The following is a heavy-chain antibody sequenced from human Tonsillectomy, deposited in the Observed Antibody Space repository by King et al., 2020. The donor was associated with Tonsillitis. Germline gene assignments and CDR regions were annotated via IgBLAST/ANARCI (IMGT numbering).Heavy chain of an antibody. CDR2: ISSSGSTI. CDR1: GFTFSDYY. Sequence: QLVQSGGGLVKPGGSLRLSCAASGFTFSDYYMSWIRQAPGKGLEWVSYISSSGSTIYYADSVKGRFTISRDNAKNSLFLQMNSLRAEDTAMYYCARTSYYYGSADDYWGQGTLVTVSS. D-gene: IGHD3-10*01. J-gene: IGHJ4*02. CDR3: ARTSYYYGSADDY. V-gene: IGHV3-11*01.